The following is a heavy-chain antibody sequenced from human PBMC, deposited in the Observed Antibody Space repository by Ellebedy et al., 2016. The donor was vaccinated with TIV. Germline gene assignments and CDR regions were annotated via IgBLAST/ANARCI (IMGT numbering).Heavy chain of an antibody. J-gene: IGHJ4*02. Sequence: PGGSLRLSCAASGFTVSTNYMSWVRQAPGKGLEWVSIIYNDGKTYYADSVKGRFTISRDNSKNTLYLQMDSLRAEDTAVYYCARDGYSSSWYVTWGQGTLVTVSS. D-gene: IGHD6-13*01. CDR3: ARDGYSSSWYVT. V-gene: IGHV3-53*01. CDR2: IYNDGKT. CDR1: GFTVSTNY.